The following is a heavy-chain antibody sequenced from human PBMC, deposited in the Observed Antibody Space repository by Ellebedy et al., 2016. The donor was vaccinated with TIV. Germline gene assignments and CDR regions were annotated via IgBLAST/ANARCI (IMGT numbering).Heavy chain of an antibody. CDR2: IYYSWST. J-gene: IGHJ4*02. D-gene: IGHD3-16*01. CDR1: GASISSYY. CDR3: ARGVMGDY. Sequence: SETLSLTCSVSGASISSYYYNWIRQSPGQGLDWIGYIYYSWSTNYNPSLKSRVTISVDTSKNQFSLKLSSVTAADTAVYYCARGVMGDYWGQGTLVTVSS. V-gene: IGHV4-59*08.